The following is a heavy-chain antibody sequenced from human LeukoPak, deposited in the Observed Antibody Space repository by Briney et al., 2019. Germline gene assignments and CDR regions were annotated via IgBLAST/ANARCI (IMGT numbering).Heavy chain of an antibody. CDR1: GGSVSNYY. Sequence: SETLSLTCSVSGGSVSNYYCSWIRQPAGKGLEWIGEINHSGSTNYNPSLKSRVTISVDTSKNQFSLKLSSVTAADTAVYYCARGSLVVVVAATGSYYYYYYMDVWGKGTTVTVSS. V-gene: IGHV4-34*01. CDR3: ARGSLVVVVAATGSYYYYYYMDV. J-gene: IGHJ6*03. D-gene: IGHD2-15*01. CDR2: INHSGST.